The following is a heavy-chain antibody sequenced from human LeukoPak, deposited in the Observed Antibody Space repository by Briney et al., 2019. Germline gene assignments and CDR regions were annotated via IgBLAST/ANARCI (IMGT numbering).Heavy chain of an antibody. CDR2: IYYSGST. CDR3: ARGPRERRLRYFGWSPSRVYFDY. Sequence: SETLSLTCTVSGGSISSYYWSWIRQPPGKGLEWIGYIYYSGSTNYNPSLKSRVTISVDTSKNQFSLKLSSVTAADTAVYYCARGPRERRLRYFGWSPSRVYFDYWGQGTLVTVSS. D-gene: IGHD3-9*01. V-gene: IGHV4-59*12. J-gene: IGHJ4*02. CDR1: GGSISSYY.